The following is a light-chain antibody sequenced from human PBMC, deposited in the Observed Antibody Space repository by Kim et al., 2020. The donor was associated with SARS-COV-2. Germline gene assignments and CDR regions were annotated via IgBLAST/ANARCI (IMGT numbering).Light chain of an antibody. CDR1: SSNIGNNY. J-gene: IGLJ2*01. CDR2: DNN. V-gene: IGLV1-51*01. Sequence: GQKVTISCSGSSSNIGNNYVSWYQQLPGTAPKLLIYDNNTRPSGIPDRFSGSKSGTSATLGITGRQTGDEADYYCGTWDSSLSAVVFGGGTQLTVL. CDR3: GTWDSSLSAVV.